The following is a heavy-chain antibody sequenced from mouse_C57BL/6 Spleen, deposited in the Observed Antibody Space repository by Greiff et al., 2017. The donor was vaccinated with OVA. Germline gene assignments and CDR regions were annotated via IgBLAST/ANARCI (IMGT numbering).Heavy chain of an antibody. CDR3: ARNYYYAMYY. CDR2: IDPSDSYT. Sequence: VQLQQPGAELVMPGASVKLSCKASGYTFTSYWMHWVKQRPGQGLEWIGEIDPSDSYTNYNQKFKGKSTLTVDKSSSTAYMQLSSLTSEDSAVYYCARNYYYAMYYWGQGTSVTVSS. J-gene: IGHJ4*01. V-gene: IGHV1-69*01. CDR1: GYTFTSYW.